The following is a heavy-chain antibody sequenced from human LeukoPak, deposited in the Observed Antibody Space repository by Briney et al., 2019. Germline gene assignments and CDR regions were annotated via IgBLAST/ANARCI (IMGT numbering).Heavy chain of an antibody. D-gene: IGHD6-25*01. CDR2: ISWNSGSI. CDR1: GFTFDNYA. Sequence: GRSLRLSCVASGFTFDNYAMHWVRQAPGKGLEWVSGISWNSGSIGYADSVKGRFTISRDNAKNSLYLQLNGLRAEDTALYYCAKSWVKQRPQTYYYYGMDVWGQGTTVTVSS. V-gene: IGHV3-9*01. J-gene: IGHJ6*02. CDR3: AKSWVKQRPQTYYYYGMDV.